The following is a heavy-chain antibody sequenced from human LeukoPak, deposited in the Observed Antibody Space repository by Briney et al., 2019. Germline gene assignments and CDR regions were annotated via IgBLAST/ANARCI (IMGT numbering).Heavy chain of an antibody. CDR2: INTSGST. CDR1: GGSMRNYY. D-gene: IGHD2-8*01. V-gene: IGHV4-4*07. CDR3: VRGVTPTNYYYFYMDV. Sequence: PSETLSLTCTVSGGSMRNYYWSWIRQPAGRGLEWIGRINTSGSTKYNPSLKSRVTMSVDTSKNQFSLNLSSVTAADTAVYFCVRGVTPTNYYYFYMDVWGKGTTVTISS. J-gene: IGHJ6*03.